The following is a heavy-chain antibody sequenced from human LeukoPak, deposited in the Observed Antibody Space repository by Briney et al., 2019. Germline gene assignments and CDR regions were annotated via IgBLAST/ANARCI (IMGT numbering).Heavy chain of an antibody. CDR3: RIIYCKATNCYAKGDY. CDR2: IYYSGST. D-gene: IGHD2-2*01. Sequence: SETLSLTCTVSGGSVNSSSYYWGWIRQPPGKGLEWIGSIYYSGSTYYNPSLKSRLTISVDTSNNQFSLNLSSVTAADTAVYYCRIIYCKATNCYAKGDYWSQGTLVTISS. J-gene: IGHJ4*02. V-gene: IGHV4-39*01. CDR1: GGSVNSSSYY.